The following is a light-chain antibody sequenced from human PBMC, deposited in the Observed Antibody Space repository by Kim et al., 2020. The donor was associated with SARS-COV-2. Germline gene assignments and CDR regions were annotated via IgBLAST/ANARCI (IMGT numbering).Light chain of an antibody. CDR2: DVS. Sequence: PGQAITISCTGTSSDIGVDSYVSWYQQHPGKAPKLMIYDVSNRPSGVSNRFSGSKSGNTASLTISGLQAEDEADFYCSSYTSTSTLFGTGTKVTVL. J-gene: IGLJ1*01. CDR3: SSYTSTSTL. CDR1: SSDIGVDSY. V-gene: IGLV2-14*03.